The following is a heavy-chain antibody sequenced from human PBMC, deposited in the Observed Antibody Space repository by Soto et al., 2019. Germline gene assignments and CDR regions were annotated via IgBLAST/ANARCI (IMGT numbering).Heavy chain of an antibody. D-gene: IGHD5-12*01. CDR1: GYTLTELS. CDR3: ATSVPAADEGRGYSGYDFDY. Sequence: ASVKVSCKVSGYTLTELSMHWVRQAPGKGLEWMGGFDPEDGETIYAQKFQGRVTMTEDTSTDTAYMELSSLRSEDTAVYYCATSVPAADEGRGYSGYDFDYWGQGTLVTVSS. J-gene: IGHJ4*02. V-gene: IGHV1-24*01. CDR2: FDPEDGET.